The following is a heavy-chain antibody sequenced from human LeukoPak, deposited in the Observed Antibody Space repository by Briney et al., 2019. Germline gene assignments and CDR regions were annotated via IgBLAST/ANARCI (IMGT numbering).Heavy chain of an antibody. J-gene: IGHJ4*02. Sequence: SETLSLTCTVSGYSISSGYYWGWIRQPPGKGLEWIGSIYYSGSTYYNPSLKSRVTISVDTSKNQFSLKLSSVTAADTAVYYCARDPRLYDYVWGSYRNEYYFDYWGQGTLVTVSS. V-gene: IGHV4-38-2*02. CDR2: IYYSGST. CDR3: ARDPRLYDYVWGSYRNEYYFDY. CDR1: GYSISSGYY. D-gene: IGHD3-16*02.